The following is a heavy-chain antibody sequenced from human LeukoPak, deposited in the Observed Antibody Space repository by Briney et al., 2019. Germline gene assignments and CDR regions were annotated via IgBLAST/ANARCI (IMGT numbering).Heavy chain of an antibody. D-gene: IGHD6-13*01. J-gene: IGHJ4*02. V-gene: IGHV3-20*04. CDR2: INWNGGST. CDR3: ARGTLKAAATDFDY. CDR1: GFTFDDYG. Sequence: GGSLRLSCAASGFTFDDYGMSWVRQAPGKGLERVSGINWNGGSTGYADSVTGRFTISRDNAKNSLYLQMNSLRAEDTALYYCARGTLKAAATDFDYWGQGTLVTVSS.